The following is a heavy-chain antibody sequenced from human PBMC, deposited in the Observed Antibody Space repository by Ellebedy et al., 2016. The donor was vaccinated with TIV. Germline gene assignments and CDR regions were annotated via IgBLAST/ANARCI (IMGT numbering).Heavy chain of an antibody. D-gene: IGHD2-2*01. CDR2: ISGSDRTT. Sequence: AASVKVSCKASGYSFSNYGVSWVRQAPGQGLQWMGWISGSDRTTNYGQKFLGRLTMTTDTATNTAYMELRSLESADTADDYCAKIGLPAARFGWFDPWGQGTLVTISS. CDR1: GYSFSNYG. V-gene: IGHV1-18*01. J-gene: IGHJ5*02. CDR3: AKIGLPAARFGWFDP.